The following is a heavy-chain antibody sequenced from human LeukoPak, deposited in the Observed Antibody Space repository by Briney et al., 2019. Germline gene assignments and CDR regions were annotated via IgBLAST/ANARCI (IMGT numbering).Heavy chain of an antibody. J-gene: IGHJ6*03. V-gene: IGHV1-18*01. CDR2: ISAYNGNT. CDR1: GYTFTSYG. CDR3: ARAPYPQLVRYYYYMDV. Sequence: ASMKVSCKASGYTFTSYGISWVRQAPGQGLEWMGWISAYNGNTNYAQKLQGRVTMTTDTSTSTAYMEPRSLRSDDTAVYYCARAPYPQLVRYYYYMDVWGKGTTVTVSS. D-gene: IGHD6-6*01.